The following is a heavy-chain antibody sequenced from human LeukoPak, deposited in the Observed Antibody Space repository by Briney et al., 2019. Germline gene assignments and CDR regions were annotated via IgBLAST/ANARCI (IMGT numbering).Heavy chain of an antibody. V-gene: IGHV4-38-2*01. J-gene: IGHJ4*02. Sequence: SETLSLTCAVSGYSISSGYYWGWIRQPPGKGLEWIGSIYHSGSTYYNPSLKSRVTISVDTSKNQFSLKLSSVTAADTAVYYCARRGVGLGYFVYWGQGTLVTVSS. CDR3: ARRGVGLGYFVY. CDR2: IYHSGST. D-gene: IGHD1-26*01. CDR1: GYSISSGYY.